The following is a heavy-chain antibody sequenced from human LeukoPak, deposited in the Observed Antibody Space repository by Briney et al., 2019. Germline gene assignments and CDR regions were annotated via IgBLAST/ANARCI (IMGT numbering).Heavy chain of an antibody. D-gene: IGHD6-19*01. CDR2: ISGDGTST. V-gene: IGHV3-43*02. CDR1: GFTFSAYA. J-gene: IGHJ4*02. CDR3: AKGSQWLIHY. Sequence: GGSLRLSCAASGFTFSAYAMHWVRRAPGKGLEWVSLISGDGTSTYYADSVKGRFTISRDNSKNSLYLQVNSLRTNDTALYYCAKGSQWLIHYWGQGTLVTVSS.